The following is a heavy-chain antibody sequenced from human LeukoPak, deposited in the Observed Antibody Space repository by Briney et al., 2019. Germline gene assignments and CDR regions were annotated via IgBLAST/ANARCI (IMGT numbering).Heavy chain of an antibody. Sequence: SSVKVSCKASGGTFSSYAISWVRQAPGQGLEWMGGIIPIFGTANYAQKFQGRVTITADESTSTAYMELSSLRSEDTAVYYCARGLGIAAADNWFDPWGQGTLVTVSS. CDR3: ARGLGIAAADNWFDP. D-gene: IGHD6-13*01. V-gene: IGHV1-69*13. J-gene: IGHJ5*02. CDR1: GGTFSSYA. CDR2: IIPIFGTA.